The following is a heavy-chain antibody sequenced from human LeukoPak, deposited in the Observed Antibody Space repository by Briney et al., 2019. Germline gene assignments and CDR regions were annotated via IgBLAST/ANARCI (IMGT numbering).Heavy chain of an antibody. Sequence: GGSLRLSCAASGFTFSSYAMSWVRQAAGKGRAWVSAISGSGGSTYYADSVKGRFTISRDNSKNTLYLQMNSLRAENTAVYYCAKDSSSPPLDYFDYWGQGTLVTASS. CDR3: AKDSSSPPLDYFDY. CDR1: GFTFSSYA. V-gene: IGHV3-23*01. J-gene: IGHJ4*02. D-gene: IGHD6-6*01. CDR2: ISGSGGST.